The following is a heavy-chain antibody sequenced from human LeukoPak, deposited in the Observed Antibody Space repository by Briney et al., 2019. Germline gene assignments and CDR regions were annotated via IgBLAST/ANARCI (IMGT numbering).Heavy chain of an antibody. CDR1: GGTFSSYA. V-gene: IGHV1-69*01. CDR3: ARVGTRGSSTPDWYFDL. CDR2: IIPIFGTA. Sequence: SVKVSCKASGGTFSSYAISWVRQAPGQGLEWMGGIIPIFGTANYAQKFQGRVTITADESTSTAYMELSSLRSEDTAVYYCARVGTRGSSTPDWYFDLWGRGTLVTVSS. J-gene: IGHJ2*01. D-gene: IGHD6-13*01.